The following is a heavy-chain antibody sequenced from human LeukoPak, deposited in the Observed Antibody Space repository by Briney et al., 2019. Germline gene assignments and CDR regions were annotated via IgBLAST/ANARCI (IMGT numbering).Heavy chain of an antibody. CDR1: GGSISSYY. V-gene: IGHV4-59*10. CDR2: IYGSGGA. J-gene: IGHJ4*02. D-gene: IGHD3-3*01. CDR3: ARGGHVSGYSLFCDY. Sequence: SETLSLTCTVYGGSISSYYWSWIRQPAGKGLEWVGRIYGSGGADYNPSLKSRVTMAVDTSKNQLSLKLDSVTAAETAGDYCARGGHVSGYSLFCDYWGQGNLVTVSS.